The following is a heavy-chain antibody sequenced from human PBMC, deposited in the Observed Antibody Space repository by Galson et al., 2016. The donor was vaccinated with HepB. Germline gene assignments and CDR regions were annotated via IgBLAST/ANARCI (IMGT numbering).Heavy chain of an antibody. Sequence: SLRLSCAASGFTFSSYAMHWVRQAPGKGLEWVAIISYGGSNTYYADSVKGRFTVSRDNSKNTLYLQMNSLRAEDTAVYYCARGVGSGYYSSDAFDIWGQGTVVTVSS. J-gene: IGHJ3*02. CDR3: ARGVGSGYYSSDAFDI. V-gene: IGHV3-30-3*01. CDR1: GFTFSSYA. D-gene: IGHD3-22*01. CDR2: ISYGGSNT.